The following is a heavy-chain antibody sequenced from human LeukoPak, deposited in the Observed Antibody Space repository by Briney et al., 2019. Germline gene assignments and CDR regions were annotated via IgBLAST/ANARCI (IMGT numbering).Heavy chain of an antibody. CDR3: ASDRVFYGFDV. V-gene: IGHV3-74*01. CDR1: GFTFSSYW. J-gene: IGHJ6*02. CDR2: IKSDGSET. Sequence: GGSLRLSCAASGFTFSSYWMHWVRQAPGKGLMWVSRIKSDGSETSYADSVKGRFTISRDNARNTLYLQMNSLRPEDTAIYYCASDRVFYGFDVWGQGTTVTVSS.